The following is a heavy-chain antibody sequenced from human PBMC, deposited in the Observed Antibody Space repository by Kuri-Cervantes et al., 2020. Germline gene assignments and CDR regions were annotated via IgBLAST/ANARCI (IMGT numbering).Heavy chain of an antibody. CDR3: ARDRRMVRGVIINGHNWFDP. Sequence: LSLTCAASGFTFSSYWMSWVRQAPGKGLEWVAVISYDGSNKYYADSVKGRFTISRDNSKNTLYLQMNSLRAEDTAVYYCARDRRMVRGVIINGHNWFDPWGQGTLVTVSS. CDR2: ISYDGSNK. V-gene: IGHV3-30-3*01. CDR1: GFTFSSYW. D-gene: IGHD3-10*01. J-gene: IGHJ5*02.